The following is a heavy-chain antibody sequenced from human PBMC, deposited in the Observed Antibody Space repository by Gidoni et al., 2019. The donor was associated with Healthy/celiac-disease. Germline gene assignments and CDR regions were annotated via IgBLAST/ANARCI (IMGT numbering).Heavy chain of an antibody. CDR2: INPSGGST. Sequence: QVQLVQSGAEVKKPGASVKVSCKAAGYTFTSYYMHWVRQAPGQGLEWRGIINPSGGSTSYAQKFQGRVTMTRDTSPSTVYMELSSLRSEDTAVYYCARDSNLVGAKGYYYYGMDVWGQGTTVTVSS. J-gene: IGHJ6*02. D-gene: IGHD1-26*01. CDR1: GYTFTSYY. CDR3: ARDSNLVGAKGYYYYGMDV. V-gene: IGHV1-46*01.